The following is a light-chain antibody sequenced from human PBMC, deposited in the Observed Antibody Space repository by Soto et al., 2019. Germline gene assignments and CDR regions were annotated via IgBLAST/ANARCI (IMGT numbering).Light chain of an antibody. J-gene: IGKJ4*01. CDR3: QQGHSFPLT. CDR2: ETS. V-gene: IGKV1-12*01. CDR1: QGISGR. Sequence: DIQMTQSPSSVSASVGDRVTITCRASQGISGRLAWYQQTPGKAPRLLIYETSTLQTGVPSRFSGSGSGTDFTLTISSLQPEDFASYYCQQGHSFPLTVGGGTKVEI.